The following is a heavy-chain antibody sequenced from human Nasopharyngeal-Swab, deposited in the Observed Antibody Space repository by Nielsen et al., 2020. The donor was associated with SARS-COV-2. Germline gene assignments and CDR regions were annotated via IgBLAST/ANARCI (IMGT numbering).Heavy chain of an antibody. V-gene: IGHV3-7*01. CDR3: ARGAQLWRYRFKFDY. D-gene: IGHD5-18*01. Sequence: GESLKISCAASEFTFSSYWMSWVRQAPGKGLEWVANIKQDGSEKYYVDSVKGRFTISRDNAKNSLYLQMNSLRAEDTAVYYCARGAQLWRYRFKFDYWGQGTLVTVSS. CDR1: EFTFSSYW. CDR2: IKQDGSEK. J-gene: IGHJ4*02.